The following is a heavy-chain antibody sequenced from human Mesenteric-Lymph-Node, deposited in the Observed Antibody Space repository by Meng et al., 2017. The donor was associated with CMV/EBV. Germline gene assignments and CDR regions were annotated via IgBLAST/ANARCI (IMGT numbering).Heavy chain of an antibody. Sequence: GESLKISCAASEFIFSNYWMTWVRQAPGKGLEWVANINQDGSEKYYVDSVKGRFTISRDNAKNSLYLQMNSLRAEDTAVYYCARGGGSYKVSWGQGTMVTVSS. CDR3: ARGGGSYKVS. J-gene: IGHJ3*01. CDR2: INQDGSEK. D-gene: IGHD1-26*01. V-gene: IGHV3-7*01. CDR1: EFIFSNYW.